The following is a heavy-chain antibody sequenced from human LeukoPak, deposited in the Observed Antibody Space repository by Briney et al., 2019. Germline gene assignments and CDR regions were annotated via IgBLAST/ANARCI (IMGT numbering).Heavy chain of an antibody. CDR1: GGSISSGDYY. CDR3: ARAQWEQPFDY. J-gene: IGHJ4*02. CDR2: IYYSGST. D-gene: IGHD1-26*01. V-gene: IGHV4-30-4*01. Sequence: SETLSLTCTVSGGSISSGDYYWSWIRQPPGKGLEWIGYIYYSGSTYYNPSLKSRVTISVDTSKNQFSLKLSSVTAADTAVYYCARAQWEQPFDYWGQGTQVTVSS.